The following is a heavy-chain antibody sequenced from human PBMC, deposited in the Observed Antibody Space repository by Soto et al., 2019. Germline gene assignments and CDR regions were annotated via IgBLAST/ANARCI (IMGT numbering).Heavy chain of an antibody. CDR2: IYWDDDK. D-gene: IGHD1-1*01. J-gene: IGHJ3*02. Sequence: QITLKESGPTLVKPTQTLTLTCTFSGFSLSTSGVGVGWIRQPPGKALEWLALIYWDDDKRYSPSLKSRLTITKDTSKNQVVITMTNMDPVDTATYYCAHRGPSRDWNGAFDIWGQGTMVTVSS. CDR3: AHRGPSRDWNGAFDI. V-gene: IGHV2-5*02. CDR1: GFSLSTSGVG.